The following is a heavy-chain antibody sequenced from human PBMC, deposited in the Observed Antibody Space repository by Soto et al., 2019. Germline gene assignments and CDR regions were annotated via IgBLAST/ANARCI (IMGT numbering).Heavy chain of an antibody. CDR3: ARQSDPDYYYYYGMDV. J-gene: IGHJ6*02. CDR1: GYSFTSYW. Sequence: GESLKISCKGSGYSFTSYWISRVRQMPGKGLEWMGRIDPSDSYTNYSPSFQGHVTISADKSISTAYLQWSSLKASDTAMYYCARQSDPDYYYYYGMDVWGQGTTVTVSS. CDR2: IDPSDSYT. V-gene: IGHV5-10-1*01.